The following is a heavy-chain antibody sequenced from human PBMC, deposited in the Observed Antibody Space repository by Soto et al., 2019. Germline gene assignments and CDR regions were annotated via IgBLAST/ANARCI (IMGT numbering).Heavy chain of an antibody. Sequence: GASVKVSCKASGGTFSSYAISWVRQPPGQGLEWMGGIIPIFGTANYAQKFQGRVTVTADESTSTAYMELSSRRAEDTAVYYCASAGCGGDCYFPEIDHLSGRGWFDPWGQGTLVTVSS. CDR2: IIPIFGTA. CDR1: GGTFSSYA. D-gene: IGHD2-21*02. CDR3: ASAGCGGDCYFPEIDHLSGRGWFDP. J-gene: IGHJ5*02. V-gene: IGHV1-69*13.